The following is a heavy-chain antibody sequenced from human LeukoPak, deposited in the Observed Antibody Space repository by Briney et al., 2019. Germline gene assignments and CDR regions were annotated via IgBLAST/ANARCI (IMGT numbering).Heavy chain of an antibody. Sequence: GGSLRLSCVASGFTFNRYWMIWVRQAPGKGVEWVAHVNRDGNEKHYVDSVEGRFTISRDNAKKSLYLQMNSLRNEDTAVYYCVRDDGNRTGSTYFDAFDIWGRGTLVTVSS. J-gene: IGHJ3*02. V-gene: IGHV3-7*03. D-gene: IGHD3-9*01. CDR3: VRDDGNRTGSTYFDAFDI. CDR1: GFTFNRYW. CDR2: VNRDGNEK.